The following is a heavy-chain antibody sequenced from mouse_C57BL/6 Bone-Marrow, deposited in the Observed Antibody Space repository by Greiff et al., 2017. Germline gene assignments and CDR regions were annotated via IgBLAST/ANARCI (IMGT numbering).Heavy chain of an antibody. Sequence: QVQLQQPGAELVKPGASVKLSCKASGYTFTSYWMHWVKQRPGQGLEWIGMIHPNSGSTNYNEKFKSKATLTVDKSSSTAYMQLSSLTSEDSAVYYCARPSYYGNYDWDVGYYAMDYWGQGTSVTVSS. V-gene: IGHV1-64*01. CDR1: GYTFTSYW. CDR3: ARPSYYGNYDWDVGYYAMDY. D-gene: IGHD2-10*01. CDR2: IHPNSGST. J-gene: IGHJ4*01.